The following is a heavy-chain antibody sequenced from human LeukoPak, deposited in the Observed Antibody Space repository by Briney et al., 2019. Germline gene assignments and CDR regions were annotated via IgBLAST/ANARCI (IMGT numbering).Heavy chain of an antibody. J-gene: IGHJ6*03. V-gene: IGHV4-38-2*02. CDR1: GYSISSGYS. Sequence: SETLSLTCTVSGYSISSGYSWGWIRQPPGKGLEWIGSFYHSGNTYYNPSLKSRVTISVDTSKNQFSLKLSSVTAADTAVYYCARDPYDFWSGPLYYMDVWGKGTTVTVSS. D-gene: IGHD3-3*01. CDR2: FYHSGNT. CDR3: ARDPYDFWSGPLYYMDV.